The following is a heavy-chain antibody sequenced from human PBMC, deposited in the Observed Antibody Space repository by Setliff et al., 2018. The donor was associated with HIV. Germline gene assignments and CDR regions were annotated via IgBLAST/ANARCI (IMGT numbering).Heavy chain of an antibody. D-gene: IGHD3-9*01. J-gene: IGHJ4*02. V-gene: IGHV3-21*01. Sequence: LRLSCAGFGFTFSGYSMNWVRQAPGKGLEWVSSISSSSGFIHYADSVKGRFTISRDDAKNSFYLEMNSLRAEDTAVYYCTRHGAYYEFLTYYYPRYSFDFWGQGTLVTVSS. CDR2: ISSSSGFI. CDR1: GFTFSGYS. CDR3: TRHGAYYEFLTYYYPRYSFDF.